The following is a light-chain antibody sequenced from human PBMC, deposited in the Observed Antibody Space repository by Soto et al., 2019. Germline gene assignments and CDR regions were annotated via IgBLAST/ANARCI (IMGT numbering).Light chain of an antibody. Sequence: EIVLTQSPGTLSLSPGESATLSCRASETLSSSYLAWFQQKPGQAPRLLIYGASNRATGIPDRFSGSGSRTNFSLIICRLDPEDFAVYYCHQYADPPPYTFGQGTKLEIK. J-gene: IGKJ2*01. CDR3: HQYADPPPYT. CDR2: GAS. V-gene: IGKV3-20*01. CDR1: ETLSSSY.